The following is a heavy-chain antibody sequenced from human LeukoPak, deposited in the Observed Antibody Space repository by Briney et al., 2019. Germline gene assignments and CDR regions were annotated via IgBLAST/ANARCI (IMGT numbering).Heavy chain of an antibody. V-gene: IGHV3-53*01. J-gene: IGHJ5*02. CDR2: IYSSGNT. Sequence: GGSLRLSCAASGFTFSSYEMNWVRQAPGKGLEWVSVIYSSGNTYYADSVKGRFTLSRDNSKNTLYLQMNSLRAEDTAVYYCARVRVIPGGGWFDPWGQGTLVTVSS. D-gene: IGHD3-10*01. CDR1: GFTFSSYE. CDR3: ARVRVIPGGGWFDP.